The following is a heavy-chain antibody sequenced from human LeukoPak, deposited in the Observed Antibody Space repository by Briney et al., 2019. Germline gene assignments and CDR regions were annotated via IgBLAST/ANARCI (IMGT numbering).Heavy chain of an antibody. CDR2: INPNSGGT. V-gene: IGHV1-2*02. J-gene: IGHJ3*02. CDR3: ARQWLVLSAFDI. D-gene: IGHD6-19*01. Sequence: ASVNVSCKASGYTFIGYYMHWVRQAPGQGLEWMGWINPNSGGTNYAQKFQGRVTMTRDTSISTAYMELSRLRSDDTAVYYCARQWLVLSAFDIWGQGTMVTVSS. CDR1: GYTFIGYY.